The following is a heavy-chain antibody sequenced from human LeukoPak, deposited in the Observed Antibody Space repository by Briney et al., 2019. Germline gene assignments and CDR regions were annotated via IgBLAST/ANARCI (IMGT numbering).Heavy chain of an antibody. Sequence: ASVKVSCKASGYTFTSYGISWVRQAPGQGLEWMGWISAYNGNTNYAQKLQGRVTMTTDTSTSTAYMELSWLRSDDTAVYYCARVGSSGWYVHPTLDYWGQGTLVTVSS. CDR2: ISAYNGNT. CDR3: ARVGSSGWYVHPTLDY. V-gene: IGHV1-18*01. CDR1: GYTFTSYG. D-gene: IGHD6-19*01. J-gene: IGHJ4*02.